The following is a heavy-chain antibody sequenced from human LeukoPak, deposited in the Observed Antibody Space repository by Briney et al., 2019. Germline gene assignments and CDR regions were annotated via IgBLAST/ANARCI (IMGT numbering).Heavy chain of an antibody. D-gene: IGHD4-17*01. CDR3: ARAETHDYGDYEGFDY. V-gene: IGHV1-46*01. CDR1: GFTFTSYY. CDR2: INPSGGST. Sequence: ASVKVSCKASGFTFTSYYMHWVRQAPGQGLEWMGIINPSGGSTSYAQKFQGRVTMTRDTSTSTVYMELSSLRSEDTAVYYCARAETHDYGDYEGFDYWGQGTLVTVSS. J-gene: IGHJ4*02.